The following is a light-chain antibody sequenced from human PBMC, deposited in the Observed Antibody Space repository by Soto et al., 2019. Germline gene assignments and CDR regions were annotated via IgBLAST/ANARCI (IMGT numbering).Light chain of an antibody. CDR3: QQYGTSPRLT. J-gene: IGKJ4*01. CDR1: RSVSSSH. V-gene: IGKV3-20*01. CDR2: GAS. Sequence: EIVLTQSPGTLSLSPGERATLSCRASRSVSSSHLAWYQQKPGQAPRLLIYGASSRATGIPDRFGGSGSGTDFTLIISRLEPEDFALYYCQQYGTSPRLTFGGGTKVEVK.